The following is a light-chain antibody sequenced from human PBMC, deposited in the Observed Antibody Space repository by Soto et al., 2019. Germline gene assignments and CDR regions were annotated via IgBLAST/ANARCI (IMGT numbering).Light chain of an antibody. CDR3: QHYNSYSEA. V-gene: IGKV3D-15*01. Sequence: EIVLPQSPATLSVSPGERAALSCRASQSVGSDLAWYQQNPGQAPRLVIYDIFTRATGVPTRISGSGSGTEFTLTISSLQPDDFATYYCQHYNSYSEAFGQGTKVGI. CDR2: DIF. CDR1: QSVGSD. J-gene: IGKJ1*01.